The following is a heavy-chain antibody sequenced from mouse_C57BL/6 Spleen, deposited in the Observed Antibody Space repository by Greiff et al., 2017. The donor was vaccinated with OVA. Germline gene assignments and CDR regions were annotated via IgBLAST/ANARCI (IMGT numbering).Heavy chain of an antibody. CDR1: GFTFSDYG. D-gene: IGHD1-2*01. CDR3: ARGDTARYFDY. V-gene: IGHV5-17*01. J-gene: IGHJ2*01. Sequence: EVKVVESGGGLVKPGGSLKLSCAASGFTFSDYGMHWVRQAPEKGLEWVAYISSGSSTIYYADTVKGRFTISRDNAKNTLFRQMTSLRSEDTAMYYCARGDTARYFDYWGQGTTLTVSS. CDR2: ISSGSSTI.